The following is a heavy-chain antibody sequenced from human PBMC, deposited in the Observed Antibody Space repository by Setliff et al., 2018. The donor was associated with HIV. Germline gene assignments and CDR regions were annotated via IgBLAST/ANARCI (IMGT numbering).Heavy chain of an antibody. CDR1: GGSISSGDYY. V-gene: IGHV4-30-4*02. CDR3: ARDFPPYGFDY. D-gene: IGHD3-10*01. Sequence: SETLSLTCTVSGGSISSGDYYWSWIRQPPGKGLEWIGYIYYSGSTYYNPSLKSRVTISVDTSKNQFSLKLSSVTAADTAVYYCARDFPPYGFDYWGQGTLVTVSS. J-gene: IGHJ4*02. CDR2: IYYSGST.